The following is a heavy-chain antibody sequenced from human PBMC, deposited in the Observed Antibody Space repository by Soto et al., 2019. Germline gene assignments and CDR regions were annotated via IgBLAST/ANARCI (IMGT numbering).Heavy chain of an antibody. CDR2: IKQDGSEK. Sequence: PGGSLRLSCAASGFSFSSYYMNWVRQAPGKGLEWVANIKQDGSEKYYVDSVKGRFTISRDNAQNSLYLQMNSLRAEDTDMYYCARVWGYCGGGICYSVFAYWGQGTRVTVSS. D-gene: IGHD2-15*01. V-gene: IGHV3-7*05. J-gene: IGHJ4*02. CDR1: GFSFSSYY. CDR3: ARVWGYCGGGICYSVFAY.